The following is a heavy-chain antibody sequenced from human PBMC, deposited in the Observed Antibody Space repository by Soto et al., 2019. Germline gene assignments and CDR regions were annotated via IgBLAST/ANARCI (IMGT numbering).Heavy chain of an antibody. CDR2: ISSSSTTI. CDR1: GFTFSSYS. CDR3: ARGYYDSSPYDN. Sequence: GGLLRLSCGDSGFTFSSYSMNWVRQAQGKGLEWVSYISSSSTTIYYADSVKGRFTISRDNAEKSLYLQMNSLRAEDTAVYYCARGYYDSSPYDNWGQGTQVTVSS. V-gene: IGHV3-48*01. D-gene: IGHD3-22*01. J-gene: IGHJ4*02.